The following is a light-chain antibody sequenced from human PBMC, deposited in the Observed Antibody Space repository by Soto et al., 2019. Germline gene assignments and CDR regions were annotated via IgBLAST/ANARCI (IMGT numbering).Light chain of an antibody. J-gene: IGKJ2*01. Sequence: EIVLTQSPGTLSLSPGERATLSCRASQSVSSSYLAWYQQKPGQAPRLLIYGASSRATGIPDRFSGSGSGTDFTLTISRLEPEDFAVYYCQQHDNSPRTFGQGTKLEIK. CDR1: QSVSSSY. CDR2: GAS. V-gene: IGKV3-20*01. CDR3: QQHDNSPRT.